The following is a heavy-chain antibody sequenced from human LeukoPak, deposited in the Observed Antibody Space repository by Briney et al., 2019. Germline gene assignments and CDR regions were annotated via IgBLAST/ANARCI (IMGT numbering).Heavy chain of an antibody. Sequence: SVKVSCKASGGTFSSYAISWVRQAPGQGLEWMGGIIPIFGTANYAQKFQGRVTITADESTSTAYMELSSLRSEDTAVYYCARVSQPSSSGRWYNWFDPWGQGTLVTVSS. CDR1: GGTFSSYA. J-gene: IGHJ5*02. CDR3: ARVSQPSSSGRWYNWFDP. V-gene: IGHV1-69*13. CDR2: IIPIFGTA. D-gene: IGHD3-22*01.